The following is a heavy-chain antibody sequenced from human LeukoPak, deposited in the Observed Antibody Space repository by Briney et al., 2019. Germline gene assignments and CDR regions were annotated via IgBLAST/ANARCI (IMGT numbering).Heavy chain of an antibody. CDR2: IDLSVSYT. V-gene: IGHV5-10-1*01. J-gene: IGHJ3*02. CDR1: GYSFTSYW. Sequence: GESLRISCKGSGYSFTSYWIYWVRQMSGKGLEWMGTIDLSVSYTKNSPSFQGHVTISADKSISTAYLQWSSLKASDTAMYYCARGIGSDSFDIWGQGTMVTVSS. D-gene: IGHD1-26*01. CDR3: ARGIGSDSFDI.